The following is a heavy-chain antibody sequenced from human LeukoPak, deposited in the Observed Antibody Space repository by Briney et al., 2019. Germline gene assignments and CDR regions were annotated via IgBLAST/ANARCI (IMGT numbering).Heavy chain of an antibody. CDR1: GGTFSSYA. V-gene: IGHV1-69*05. J-gene: IGHJ4*02. Sequence: ASVKVSCKASGGTFSSYAISWVRQAPGQGLEWMGRIIPIFGTANYAQKFQGRVTTTTDESTSTAYMELSSLRSEDTAVYYCAGVVTDSSGYYFGYFDYWGQGTLVTVSS. D-gene: IGHD3-22*01. CDR3: AGVVTDSSGYYFGYFDY. CDR2: IIPIFGTA.